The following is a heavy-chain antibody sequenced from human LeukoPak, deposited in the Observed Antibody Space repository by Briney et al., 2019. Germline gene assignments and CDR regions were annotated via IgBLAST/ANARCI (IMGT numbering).Heavy chain of an antibody. Sequence: GGSLRLSCAASGFTFSDYYMSWIRQAPGKGLEWVSYISSSGSTIYYADSVKGRFTISRDNAKNSLYLQMNSLRAEDTAVYYCARYKGDGYNYPYYFDYWGQGTLVTVSS. CDR3: ARYKGDGYNYPYYFDY. CDR1: GFTFSDYY. D-gene: IGHD5-24*01. CDR2: ISSSGSTI. J-gene: IGHJ4*02. V-gene: IGHV3-11*01.